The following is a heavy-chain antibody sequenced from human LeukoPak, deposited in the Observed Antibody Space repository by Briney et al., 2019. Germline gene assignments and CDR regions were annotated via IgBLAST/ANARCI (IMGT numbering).Heavy chain of an antibody. CDR1: GGTFSSYA. CDR3: ASVDTAMVENYYYYGMDV. Sequence: EASVKVSCKASGGTFSSYAISWVRQAPGQGLEWMGRIIPILGIANYYQKFQGRVTIIADKSTSTAYMELSSLRSEDTAVYYCASVDTAMVENYYYYGMDVWGQGTTVTVSS. V-gene: IGHV1-69*04. D-gene: IGHD5-18*01. CDR2: IIPILGIA. J-gene: IGHJ6*02.